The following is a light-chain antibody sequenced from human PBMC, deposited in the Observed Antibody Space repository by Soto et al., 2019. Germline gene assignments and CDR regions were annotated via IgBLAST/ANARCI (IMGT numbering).Light chain of an antibody. J-gene: IGLJ1*01. CDR3: AAWDDSLNGV. V-gene: IGLV1-44*01. CDR1: SSNIGSNT. Sequence: QSVLTQPPSASETPGQRVTISCSGSSSNIGSNTVNWYQQLPGTAPKLLIYSNNQRPSGVPDRFSGSKSGTSASLAISGLQSEDEADYYCAAWDDSLNGVFGTGTKVTVL. CDR2: SNN.